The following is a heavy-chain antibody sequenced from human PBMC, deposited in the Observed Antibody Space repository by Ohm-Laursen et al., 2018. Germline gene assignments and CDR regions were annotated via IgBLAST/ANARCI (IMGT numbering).Heavy chain of an antibody. CDR1: GGSISSSSYC. D-gene: IGHD3-3*01. J-gene: IGHJ3*01. Sequence: GTLSLTWSVSGGSISSSSYCWGWIRQPPGKGLEWFGNIYYSGSTYYNPSLRSRLTVSVDTSKNQFSLKRSSVTATDTAVYYCARAFWNGYNDAFDVWGQGTMVTVSS. CDR2: IYYSGST. V-gene: IGHV4-39*01. CDR3: ARAFWNGYNDAFDV.